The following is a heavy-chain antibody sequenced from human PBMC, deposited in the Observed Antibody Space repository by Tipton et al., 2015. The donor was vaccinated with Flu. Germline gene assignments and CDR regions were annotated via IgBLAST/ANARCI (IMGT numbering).Heavy chain of an antibody. D-gene: IGHD7-27*01. Sequence: TLSLTCDVSGYSINSDYYWGWIRQPPGEGLEWVGNVYRTGTTHYNPSLQSRLTISSGMSKNQFSLKLTSVTAADTAVYFCARVGGGTDWGTIDYWGQGTLVTVSS. CDR2: VYRTGTT. V-gene: IGHV4-38-2*01. CDR3: ARVGGGTDWGTIDY. J-gene: IGHJ4*02. CDR1: GYSINSDYY.